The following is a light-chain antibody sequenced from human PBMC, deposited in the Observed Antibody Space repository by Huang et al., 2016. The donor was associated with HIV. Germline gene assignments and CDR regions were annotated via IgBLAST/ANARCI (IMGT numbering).Light chain of an antibody. Sequence: SVLTQSPDTLSLSPGERATLSCRAIQSVSGLYLTWYQQRPGQPPRLLIYGASNRATGIPDRFSGSESEREFTLTISGLEPEDFAVYFCQVYGFFGQGTKLEIK. J-gene: IGKJ2*01. CDR2: GAS. CDR1: QSVSGLY. CDR3: QVYGF. V-gene: IGKV3-20*01.